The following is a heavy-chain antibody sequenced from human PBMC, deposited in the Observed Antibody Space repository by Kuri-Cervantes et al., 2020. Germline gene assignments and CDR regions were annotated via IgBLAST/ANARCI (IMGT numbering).Heavy chain of an antibody. CDR3: ARTSHGDPFDH. V-gene: IGHV4-59*01. D-gene: IGHD4-17*01. CDR1: GGSISNYY. Sequence: GSLRLSCSVSGGSISNYYWTWIRQPPGKGLEWVGYIYYSGSTNYNPSLKSRVTIAIDTSENQFSLKLSSVTAADTAVYYCARTSHGDPFDHWGQGTLVTVSS. J-gene: IGHJ4*02. CDR2: IYYSGST.